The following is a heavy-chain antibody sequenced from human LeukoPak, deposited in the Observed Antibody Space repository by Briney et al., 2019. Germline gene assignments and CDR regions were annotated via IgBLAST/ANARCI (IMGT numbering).Heavy chain of an antibody. D-gene: IGHD3-10*01. Sequence: GGSLRLSCAASGFTFSSYSMNWVRQAPGKGLEWVSSISSSSSYIYYADSVKGRFTISRDNAKNSLYLQMNSLRAEDTAVYYCARARRADLRFGESFRHSKAVRAFDIWGQGTMVTVSS. CDR1: GFTFSSYS. J-gene: IGHJ3*02. V-gene: IGHV3-21*01. CDR3: ARARRADLRFGESFRHSKAVRAFDI. CDR2: ISSSSSYI.